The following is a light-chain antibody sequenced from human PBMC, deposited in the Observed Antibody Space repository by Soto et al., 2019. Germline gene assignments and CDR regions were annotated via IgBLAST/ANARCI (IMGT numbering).Light chain of an antibody. J-gene: IGKJ3*01. CDR1: QSVSSDY. CDR2: GAS. V-gene: IGKV3-20*01. CDR3: QQYSTSAMFT. Sequence: EVVLTQSTGTLSLSPGERATLSCRASQSVSSDYLAWYQQRPGQAPRLLIYGASTRAAGIPDRFSGSGSGTDFTLTISRLEPEAFAVFYCQQYSTSAMFTLGPGTTVDIK.